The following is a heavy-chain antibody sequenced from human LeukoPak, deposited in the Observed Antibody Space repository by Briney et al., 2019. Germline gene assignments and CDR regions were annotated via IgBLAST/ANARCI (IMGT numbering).Heavy chain of an antibody. CDR2: IKSGGSDT. Sequence: PGGSLRLSCEVSGFTFSNYWMHWVRQAPGKGLVWVSRIKSGGSDTTYADSVKGRFTISRDNAKSSLYLQMNSLRAEDTAVYYCARGSSTHGEYYFDYWGQGTLVTVSS. D-gene: IGHD2-2*01. V-gene: IGHV3-74*01. J-gene: IGHJ4*02. CDR3: ARGSSTHGEYYFDY. CDR1: GFTFSNYW.